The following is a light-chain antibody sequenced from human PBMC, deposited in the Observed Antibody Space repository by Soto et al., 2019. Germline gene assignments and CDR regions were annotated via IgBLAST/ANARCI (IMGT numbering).Light chain of an antibody. V-gene: IGLV2-14*03. Sequence: QSVLTQPASVSASPGQSITISCTGTSSDVARYNYVSWYQQHPGKATKIMIYEVSNQPSGVSNSFSGSKYGNTASLTNTGLLVEDEADYYCGSYTSGNTLEVFGTGTKVTVL. J-gene: IGLJ1*01. CDR1: SSDVARYNY. CDR2: EVS. CDR3: GSYTSGNTLEV.